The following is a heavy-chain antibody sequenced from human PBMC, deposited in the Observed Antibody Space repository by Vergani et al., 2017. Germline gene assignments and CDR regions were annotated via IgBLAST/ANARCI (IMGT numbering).Heavy chain of an antibody. CDR2: IRYDGSNK. CDR1: GFTFSSYG. D-gene: IGHD6-25*01. Sequence: VQLVESGGGVVQPGGSLRLSCAASGFTFSSYGMHWVRQAPGKGLEWVAFIRYDGSNKYYADSVKGRFTISRDNSKNTLYLQMNSLRAEDTAVYYCAKIESGPGYWGQGTLVTVSS. V-gene: IGHV3-30*02. J-gene: IGHJ4*02. CDR3: AKIESGPGY.